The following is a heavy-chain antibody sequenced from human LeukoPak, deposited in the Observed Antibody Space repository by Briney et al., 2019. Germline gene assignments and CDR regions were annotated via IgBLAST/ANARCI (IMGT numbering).Heavy chain of an antibody. V-gene: IGHV4-39*01. CDR3: ARHSRILFDP. CDR2: IYYSGST. CDR1: GGSIGSSSYY. J-gene: IGHJ5*02. Sequence: SETLSLTCTVSGGSIGSSSYYWGWIRQPPGKGLEWIGSIYYSGSTYYNPSLKSRVTISVDTSKNQFSLKLSSVTAADTAVYYCARHSRILFDPWGQVTLVTVSS. D-gene: IGHD2-2*01.